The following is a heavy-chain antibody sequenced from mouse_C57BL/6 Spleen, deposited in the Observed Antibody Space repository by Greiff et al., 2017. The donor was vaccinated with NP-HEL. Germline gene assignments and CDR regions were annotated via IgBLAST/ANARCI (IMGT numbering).Heavy chain of an antibody. V-gene: IGHV1-55*01. J-gene: IGHJ4*01. CDR2: IYPGSGST. D-gene: IGHD4-1*01. CDR1: GYTFTSYW. Sequence: VQLQQPGAELVKPGASVKMSCKASGYTFTSYWITWVKQRPGQGLEWIGDIYPGSGSTNYNEKFKSKATLTVDTSSSTAYMQLSSLTSEDAAVYYCARVEVRLELGRAMDYWGQGTSVTVSS. CDR3: ARVEVRLELGRAMDY.